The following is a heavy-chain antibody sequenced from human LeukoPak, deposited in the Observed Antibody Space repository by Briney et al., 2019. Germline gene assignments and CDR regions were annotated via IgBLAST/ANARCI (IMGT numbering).Heavy chain of an antibody. CDR3: ARDPCSGGSCYRNFDY. CDR1: GFTFSSYA. V-gene: IGHV3-30-3*01. CDR2: ISYDGSNK. J-gene: IGHJ4*02. D-gene: IGHD2-15*01. Sequence: GGSLRLSCAASGFTFSSYAMHWVRQAPGKGLEWVAVISYDGSNKYYADSVKGRFTISRDNSKNTLYLQMNSLRAEDTAVYYCARDPCSGGSCYRNFDYWGQGTLVTVSS.